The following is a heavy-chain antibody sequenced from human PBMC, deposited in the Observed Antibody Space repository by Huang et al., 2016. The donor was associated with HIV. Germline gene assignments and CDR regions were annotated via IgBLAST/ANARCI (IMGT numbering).Heavy chain of an antibody. CDR1: GFTFSNYA. D-gene: IGHD6-13*01. CDR2: ISYDGSDK. Sequence: QVQLVESGGGVVQPGRSLRLSCAASGFTFSNYAVHWVRQAPGKGRECGAVISYDGSDKSYADSVKGRFTISRDNFKNTLYLEMNSLRTEDTAVYYCARGGGAAAGGLEYWGQGTLVTVSS. CDR3: ARGGGAAAGGLEY. J-gene: IGHJ4*02. V-gene: IGHV3-30-3*01.